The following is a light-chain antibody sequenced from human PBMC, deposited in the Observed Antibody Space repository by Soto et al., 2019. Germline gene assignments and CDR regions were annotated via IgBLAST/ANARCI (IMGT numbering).Light chain of an antibody. CDR1: QSISSSY. CDR3: QQYNNWPPYT. J-gene: IGKJ1*01. Sequence: DIVLTQSPGTLSLSPGERATLSCRASQSISSSYLAWYQQRHGQAPRLLVYAASRRATGIPDRFSGSGSGTEFTLTISSLQSEDFAVYYCQQYNNWPPYTFGQGTKVDI. V-gene: IGKV3-20*01. CDR2: AAS.